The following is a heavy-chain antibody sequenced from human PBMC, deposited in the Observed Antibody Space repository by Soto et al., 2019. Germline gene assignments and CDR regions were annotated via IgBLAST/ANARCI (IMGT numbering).Heavy chain of an antibody. Sequence: PGGSLRISCVASGFTLCTSSMNWVRQSPGKGPEWLSYISGNNANIYYADSVRGRFTISRDNAKSSLFLQMDSLRDEDTAVYYCARQVYTVVTPIGLWGQGPLVTGSS. D-gene: IGHD2-21*02. CDR1: GFTLCTSS. J-gene: IGHJ4*02. CDR2: ISGNNANI. V-gene: IGHV3-48*02. CDR3: ARQVYTVVTPIGL.